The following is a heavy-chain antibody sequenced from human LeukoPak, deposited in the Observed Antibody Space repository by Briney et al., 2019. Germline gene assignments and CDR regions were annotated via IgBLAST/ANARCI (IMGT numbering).Heavy chain of an antibody. D-gene: IGHD3-16*02. CDR2: IYTSGGT. Sequence: ASETLSLTCTVSGDSISSYYWSWIRQPPGKGLEWIGYIYTSGGTNYIPSLKGRVTISIDTSKNQFSLKLSSVTAADSAVYYCARLTRLSASPDRYYLDYWGQGTLVTVSS. J-gene: IGHJ4*02. CDR1: GDSISSYY. V-gene: IGHV4-4*09. CDR3: ARLTRLSASPDRYYLDY.